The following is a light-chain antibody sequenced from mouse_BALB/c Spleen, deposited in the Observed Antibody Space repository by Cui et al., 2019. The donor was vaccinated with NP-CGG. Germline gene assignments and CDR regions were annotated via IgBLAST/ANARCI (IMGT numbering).Light chain of an antibody. CDR3: ALWYSNHWV. Sequence: QPVVTQESALTTCPGETVTLTCRSSTGSVTTSNYANWVQEKPDHLFTGLIGGTNNRAPGVPARFSGSLIGDKAALTITGAQTEDEAIYFCALWYSNHWVFGGGTKLTVL. V-gene: IGLV1*01. J-gene: IGLJ1*01. CDR1: TGSVTTSNY. CDR2: GTN.